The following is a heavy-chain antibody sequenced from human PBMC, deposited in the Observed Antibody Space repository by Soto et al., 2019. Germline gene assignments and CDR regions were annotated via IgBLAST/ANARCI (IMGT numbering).Heavy chain of an antibody. CDR3: ARNPGMATTGTFWLDP. CDR2: ISRSGTTT. CDR1: GFRFSDYD. J-gene: IGHJ5*02. V-gene: IGHV3-48*03. Sequence: DVQVVESGCGLVQPGGSLRLSCTACGFRFSDYDMTWVRQAPGRGQEWLSSISRSGTTTFDTVSVKGRCTITRDNGKNTLYLQMNSLRADDTGRYSCARNPGMATTGTFWLDPWGQGTLVTVSA. D-gene: IGHD1-1*01.